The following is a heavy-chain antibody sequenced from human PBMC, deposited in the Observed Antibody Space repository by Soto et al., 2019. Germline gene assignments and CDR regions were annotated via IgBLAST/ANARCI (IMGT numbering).Heavy chain of an antibody. CDR1: GGTFSTYT. CDR2: IIPIIGII. J-gene: IGHJ5*02. V-gene: IGHV1-69*08. CDR3: AGDPASHYNDSHAYSYP. D-gene: IGHD3-22*01. Sequence: QVQLVQSGAEVKKPGSSVKVSCKASGGTFSTYTITWVRQAPGQGLEWMGRIIPIIGIINYAQKFQGRVRITADNFTGTAYMELTRLRSDDTAVYYCAGDPASHYNDSHAYSYPWGQGTLVTVSS.